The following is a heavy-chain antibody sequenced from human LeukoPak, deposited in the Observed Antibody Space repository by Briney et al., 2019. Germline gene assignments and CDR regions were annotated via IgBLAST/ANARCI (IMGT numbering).Heavy chain of an antibody. CDR1: GGSISSGDYY. D-gene: IGHD3-10*01. Sequence: SQTLSLTCTVSGGSISSGDYYWSWIREPPGKGLEWIGYIYYSGSTYYNPSLKSRVTISVDTSKNQFSLKLSSVTAADTAVYYCASITMVRGVNYWGQGTLVTVSS. V-gene: IGHV4-30-4*08. CDR3: ASITMVRGVNY. CDR2: IYYSGST. J-gene: IGHJ4*02.